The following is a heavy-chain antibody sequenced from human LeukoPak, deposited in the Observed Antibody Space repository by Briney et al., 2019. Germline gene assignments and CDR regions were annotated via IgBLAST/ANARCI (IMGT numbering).Heavy chain of an antibody. CDR1: GGSISSYY. CDR3: ARGLYYDSTRGAFDI. D-gene: IGHD3-22*01. CDR2: IYYSGST. V-gene: IGHV4-59*01. J-gene: IGHJ3*02. Sequence: SETLSLTCTVSGGSISSYYWSWIRQPPGKGLEWIGYIYYSGSTNYNPSLKSRVTISVDTSKNQFSLKLSSVTAADTAVYCCARGLYYDSTRGAFDIWGQGTMVTVSS.